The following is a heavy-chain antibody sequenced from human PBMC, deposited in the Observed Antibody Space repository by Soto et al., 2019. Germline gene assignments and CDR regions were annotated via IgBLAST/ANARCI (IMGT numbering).Heavy chain of an antibody. CDR2: ISSSGSTI. CDR1: GFTFSDYY. Sequence: GGSLRLSCAASGFTFSDYYMSWIRQAPGKGLEWVSYISSSGSTIYYADSVKGRFTISRDNAKNSLYLQMNSLRAEDTAVYYCARDSPQNGYALNWFDPWGQGTLVTVSS. V-gene: IGHV3-11*01. CDR3: ARDSPQNGYALNWFDP. J-gene: IGHJ5*02. D-gene: IGHD2-2*01.